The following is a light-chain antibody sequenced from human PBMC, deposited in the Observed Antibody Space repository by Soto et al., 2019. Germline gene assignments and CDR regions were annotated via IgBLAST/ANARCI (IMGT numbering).Light chain of an antibody. V-gene: IGKV1-5*03. CDR2: KAS. CDR3: QQYNSYPWT. CDR1: QSTNNW. J-gene: IGKJ1*01. Sequence: DIQMTQSPSTLSASVGDRVTITCRASQSTNNWLVWYQQKPGISPKLLMYKASKLESGVPSMYSGSGSGTVFPLTISSLQPDDFATYYRQQYNSYPWTFGQGPKVEIK.